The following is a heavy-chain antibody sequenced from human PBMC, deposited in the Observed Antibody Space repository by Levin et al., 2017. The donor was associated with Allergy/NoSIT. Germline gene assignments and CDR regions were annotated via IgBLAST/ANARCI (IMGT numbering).Heavy chain of an antibody. CDR2: ISSSSKYT. D-gene: IGHD3-3*01. Sequence: LSLTCEASGLTFSDYYMSWIRQPPGKGLEWLSYISSSSKYTKYADSVKGRFTISRDNAKNSLYLQMNSLRAEDTAVYYCARARFNDAFDIWGQGTIVTVSS. V-gene: IGHV3-11*05. J-gene: IGHJ3*02. CDR3: ARARFNDAFDI. CDR1: GLTFSDYY.